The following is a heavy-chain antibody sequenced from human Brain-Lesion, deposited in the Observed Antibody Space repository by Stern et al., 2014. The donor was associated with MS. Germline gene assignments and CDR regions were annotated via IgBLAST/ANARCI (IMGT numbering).Heavy chain of an antibody. CDR1: GGSVSSNRYY. V-gene: IGHV4-39*01. D-gene: IGHD3/OR15-3a*01. CDR3: GRAGLDDTFDV. J-gene: IGHJ3*01. CDR2: IYYSGAT. Sequence: QVQLVESGPGLVKPSETLSLTCSISGGSVSSNRYYWGWIRQPPGKGLEWIGIIYYSGATFYNPSLKSRVSISMDTSKNKFSLSLSSVTAADTAVYYCGRAGLDDTFDVWGQGTMVTVSS.